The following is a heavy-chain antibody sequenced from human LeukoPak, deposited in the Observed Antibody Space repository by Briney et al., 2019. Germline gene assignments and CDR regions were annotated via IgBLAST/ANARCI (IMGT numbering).Heavy chain of an antibody. D-gene: IGHD1-26*01. CDR3: AKINREGATTGSGGSGNFDY. CDR2: ISGPGYST. V-gene: IGHV3-23*01. J-gene: IGHJ4*02. Sequence: PGGSLRLSCAASGFTFNNYAMSWVRQAPGRGLEWVSAISGPGYSTHYADSVKGRFTISRDNSKSTVFLQMNSLRAEDTAIYYCAKINREGATTGSGGSGNFDYWGQGTLVTVSS. CDR1: GFTFNNYA.